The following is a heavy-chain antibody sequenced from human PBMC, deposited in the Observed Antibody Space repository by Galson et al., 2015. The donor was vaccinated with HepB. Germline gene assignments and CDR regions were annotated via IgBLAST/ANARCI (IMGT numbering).Heavy chain of an antibody. V-gene: IGHV3-11*06. D-gene: IGHD6-19*01. CDR1: GFTFGDYY. J-gene: IGHJ4*02. Sequence: SLRLSCAASGFTFGDYYMTWIRQAPGKGLECVAYITSSSHYRNYADSVKGRFTISRDNAKKSLYLQMDSLRVEDTAVYYCARDPPGGYSSGWFDYWGQGTLVTVSS. CDR2: ITSSSHYR. CDR3: ARDPPGGYSSGWFDY.